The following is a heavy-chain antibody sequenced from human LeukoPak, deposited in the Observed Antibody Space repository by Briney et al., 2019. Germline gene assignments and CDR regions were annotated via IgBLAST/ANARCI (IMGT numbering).Heavy chain of an antibody. CDR3: AKDRHGSGNHGMDV. J-gene: IGHJ6*02. V-gene: IGHV3-30*18. D-gene: IGHD3-10*01. CDR2: ISYDGSNK. CDR1: GFTFSSYG. Sequence: GGSLRLSCAASGFTFSSYGMHWVRQAPGKGLEWVAVISYDGSNKYYADSVEGRFTISRDNSKNTLYLQMNSLRAEDTAVYYCAKDRHGSGNHGMDVWGQGTTVTVSS.